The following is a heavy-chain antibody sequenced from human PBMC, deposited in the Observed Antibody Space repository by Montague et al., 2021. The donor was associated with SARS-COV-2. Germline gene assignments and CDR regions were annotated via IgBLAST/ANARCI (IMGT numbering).Heavy chain of an antibody. V-gene: IGHV3-30*04. D-gene: IGHD3-16*02. CDR3: ARDNYDYVWGSYRYIY. CDR2: ISYDGSNK. J-gene: IGHJ4*02. CDR1: GFTFSSYA. Sequence: SLRLSCAASGFTFSSYAMHWVRQAPGKGLEWVAVISYDGSNKYYADSVKGRFTISRDNSKNTLYLQMNSLRAEDTAVYYCARDNYDYVWGSYRYIYWGQGPLVTVSS.